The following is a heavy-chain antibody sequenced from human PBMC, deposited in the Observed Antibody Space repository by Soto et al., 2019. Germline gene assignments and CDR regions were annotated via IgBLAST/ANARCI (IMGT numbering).Heavy chain of an antibody. D-gene: IGHD3-3*01. CDR2: IYYSGGT. V-gene: IGHV4-39*01. CDR3: ARATTYDFPMDV. CDR1: GGSISSSSFY. J-gene: IGHJ6*03. Sequence: SETLSLTCTVSGGSISSSSFYWAWIRQPPGKGLEWIASIYYSGGTFYNPSLKSRVTMSVDTSKNQFSLNLRSVTAADTAVYYCARATTYDFPMDVWGKGTTVTVSS.